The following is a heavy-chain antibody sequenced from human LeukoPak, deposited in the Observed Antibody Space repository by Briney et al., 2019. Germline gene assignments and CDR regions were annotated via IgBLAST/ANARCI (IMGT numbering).Heavy chain of an antibody. V-gene: IGHV3-21*01. Sequence: GGSLRPSCAASGFTFSSYSMNWVRQAPGKGLEWVSSISSSSSYIYYADSVKGRFTISRDNAKNSLYLQMNSLRAEDTAVYYCARTKIPEHIVVVTAPSGGYFQHWGQGTLVTVSS. CDR2: ISSSSSYI. CDR1: GFTFSSYS. CDR3: ARTKIPEHIVVVTAPSGGYFQH. J-gene: IGHJ1*01. D-gene: IGHD2-21*02.